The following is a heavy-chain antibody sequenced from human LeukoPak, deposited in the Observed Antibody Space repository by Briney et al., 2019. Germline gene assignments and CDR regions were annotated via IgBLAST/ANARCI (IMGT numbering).Heavy chain of an antibody. D-gene: IGHD5-18*01. Sequence: SETLSLTCTVSGGSISSYYWSWIRQPPGKGLEWIGYIYYSGSTNYNPSLKSRVTISVDTSKNQFSLKLSSVTAADTAVYYCAKDSYDDAFDIWGQGTMVTVSS. J-gene: IGHJ3*02. CDR2: IYYSGST. CDR3: AKDSYDDAFDI. V-gene: IGHV4-59*01. CDR1: GGSISSYY.